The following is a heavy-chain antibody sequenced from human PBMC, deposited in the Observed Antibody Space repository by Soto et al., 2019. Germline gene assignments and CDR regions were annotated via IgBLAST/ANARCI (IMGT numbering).Heavy chain of an antibody. CDR1: GYSFTSYW. D-gene: IGHD2-15*01. CDR2: IYPGDSDT. J-gene: IGHJ6*02. Sequence: PGESLKISCNGSGYSFTSYWIGWVRQMPGKGLEWMGIIYPGDSDTRYSPSFQGQVTISADKSISTAYLQWSSLKASDTAMYYCARRGRYCSGGSCFHYYYYGMDVWGQGTKVTVYS. V-gene: IGHV5-51*01. CDR3: ARRGRYCSGGSCFHYYYYGMDV.